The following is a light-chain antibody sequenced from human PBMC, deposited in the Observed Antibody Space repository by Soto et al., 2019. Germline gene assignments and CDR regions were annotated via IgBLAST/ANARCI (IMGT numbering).Light chain of an antibody. CDR2: DGS. J-gene: IGKJ1*01. CDR3: QQYDSYPWT. Sequence: DIQMTQSPSTLCAFVGDRVTITCRASQRISSWLAWYQQKPGKAPKFLIYDGSTLESGVPARFSGSGSGTEFTLTISSLQPDDFGTYFCQQYDSYPWTFGQGTRWIS. V-gene: IGKV1-5*01. CDR1: QRISSW.